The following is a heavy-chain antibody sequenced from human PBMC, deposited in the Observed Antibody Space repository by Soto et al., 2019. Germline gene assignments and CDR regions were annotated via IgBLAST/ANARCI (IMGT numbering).Heavy chain of an antibody. V-gene: IGHV4-31*02. Sequence: QVQLQQSGPGLVKPSQTLSLTCSVSGASTVSHYHWTWIRPPPGKGLVWMGYIFNSGTTFYNPSLTSRLSISMDTSANHFSLELRSVTAADRGVYYCALALGPTTGLDYWGQGTLVTVSS. CDR3: ALALGPTTGLDY. CDR2: IFNSGTT. J-gene: IGHJ4*02. D-gene: IGHD1-26*01. CDR1: GASTVSHYH.